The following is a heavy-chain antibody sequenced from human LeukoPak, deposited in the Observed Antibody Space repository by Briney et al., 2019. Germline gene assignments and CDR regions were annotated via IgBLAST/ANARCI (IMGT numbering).Heavy chain of an antibody. CDR1: GYTFTGYY. CDR3: ARGGVDIVATIGSYYFDY. Sequence: RASVKVSCKTSGYTFTGYYIHWVRQAPGQGLEWMGWINPNSGGTNYAQKFQGRVTMTRDTSITTAYMELSRLRSDDTAVYYCARGGVDIVATIGSYYFDYWGQGPLVTVSS. D-gene: IGHD5-12*01. CDR2: INPNSGGT. V-gene: IGHV1-2*02. J-gene: IGHJ4*02.